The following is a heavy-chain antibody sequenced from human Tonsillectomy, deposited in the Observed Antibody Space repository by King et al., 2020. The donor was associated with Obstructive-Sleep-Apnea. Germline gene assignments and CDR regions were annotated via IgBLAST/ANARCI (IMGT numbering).Heavy chain of an antibody. J-gene: IGHJ5*02. CDR2: MYHSGST. CDR1: GYSISTGNY. V-gene: IGHV4-38-2*02. CDR3: ATEWEHPNWFGP. D-gene: IGHD1-26*01. Sequence: QLQESGPGLVKPSETLSLTCSVSGYSISTGNYWGWIRQPPGKGLEWIGSMYHSGSTYYNPSLKSRVTISVDTSKNQFSLKLTSVTAADTAVYYCATEWEHPNWFGPWGQGTLVTVSS.